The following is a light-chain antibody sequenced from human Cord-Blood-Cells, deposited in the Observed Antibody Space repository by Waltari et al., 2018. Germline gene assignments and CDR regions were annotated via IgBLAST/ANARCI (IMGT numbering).Light chain of an antibody. V-gene: IGLV1-40*01. CDR2: GNT. Sequence: QSVLTQPPSVSGAPGPRVTIPCTGTSSNIRAGLDVHWYQQLPGTATKPLIYGNTNRPSGVPDRFSGSKSGTSASLAITGLQAEDEADYYCQSYDSSLSGWVFGGGTKLTVL. CDR3: QSYDSSLSGWV. CDR1: SSNIRAGLD. J-gene: IGLJ3*02.